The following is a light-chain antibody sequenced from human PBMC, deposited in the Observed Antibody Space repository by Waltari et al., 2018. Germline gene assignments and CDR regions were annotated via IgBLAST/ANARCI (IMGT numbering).Light chain of an antibody. CDR1: NFGDKF. CDR2: RDT. J-gene: IGLJ2*01. Sequence: SYDLTQPPSVSVSPGEPATLSSSGHNFGDKFATWYRQRPGQSPVLVIYRDTHRSSGIPERFSGSNSGNTATLTIGGAQTVDEAVYYCQAWDDSSIVFGGGTKLTVL. CDR3: QAWDDSSIV. V-gene: IGLV3-1*01.